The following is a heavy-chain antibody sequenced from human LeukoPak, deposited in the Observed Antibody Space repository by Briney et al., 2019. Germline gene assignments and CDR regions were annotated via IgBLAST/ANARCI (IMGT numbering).Heavy chain of an antibody. Sequence: SETLSLTCTVSGGSISSTTYYCGWIRRPPGKGLEWIGTIYYSGSTYYNPSLKSRVTVSVDTSKNQFSLKLSSVTAADTAVYYCVRGSTLRHYQYWGQGTLVTVSS. CDR1: GGSISSTTYY. D-gene: IGHD3-16*01. CDR3: VRGSTLRHYQY. V-gene: IGHV4-39*01. J-gene: IGHJ4*02. CDR2: IYYSGST.